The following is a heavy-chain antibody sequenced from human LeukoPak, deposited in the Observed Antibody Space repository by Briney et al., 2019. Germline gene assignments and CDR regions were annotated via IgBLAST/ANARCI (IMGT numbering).Heavy chain of an antibody. CDR2: ICYSWCT. CDR3: ASRPPNSRHCATFLPYFDY. V-gene: IGHV4-59*07. D-gene: IGHD2-21*02. J-gene: IGHJ4*02. CDR1: GGPISISY. Sequence: KASDTLSLTCTVWGGPISISYWRWVRQPPGKALEGIGYICYSWCTNFNPSLKSRVTIAVDPHKNLLSLRLTYVTAADTAVYYCASRPPNSRHCATFLPYFDYWGQGTLVSVSS.